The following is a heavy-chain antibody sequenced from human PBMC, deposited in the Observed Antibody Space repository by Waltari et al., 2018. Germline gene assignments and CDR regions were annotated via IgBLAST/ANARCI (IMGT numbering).Heavy chain of an antibody. CDR2: ISSSGSTI. Sequence: QVQLVESGGGLVKPGGSLRLSCAASGLTFRDYHVSWLRQAPGKVLEWVSYISSSGSTIYYADSVKGRFTISRDNAKNSLYLQMNSLRAEDTAVYYCARGSYDILTSDYWGQGTLVTVSS. V-gene: IGHV3-11*01. CDR1: GLTFRDYH. D-gene: IGHD3-9*01. J-gene: IGHJ4*02. CDR3: ARGSYDILTSDY.